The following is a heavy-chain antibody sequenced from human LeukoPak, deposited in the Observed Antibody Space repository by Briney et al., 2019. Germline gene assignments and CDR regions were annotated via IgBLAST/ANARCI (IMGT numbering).Heavy chain of an antibody. CDR3: ARASYEDFDY. Sequence: SETLSLTCTVSGGSISSGNYYWRWIRQPAGKGLEWIGRIYTSGSTNYSPSLKSRVTISVDTSKNQFSLKLSSVTAADTAVYYCARASYEDFDYWGQGTLVTVSS. D-gene: IGHD1-26*01. CDR1: GGSISSGNYY. J-gene: IGHJ4*02. CDR2: IYTSGST. V-gene: IGHV4-61*02.